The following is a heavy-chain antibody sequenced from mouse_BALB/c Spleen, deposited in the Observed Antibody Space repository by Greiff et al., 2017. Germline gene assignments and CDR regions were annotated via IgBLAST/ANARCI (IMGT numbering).Heavy chain of an antibody. D-gene: IGHD2-2*01. J-gene: IGHJ4*01. Sequence: VQLQESGAELMKPGASVKISCKATGYTFSSYWIEWVKQRPGHGLEWIGEILPGSGSTNYNEKFKSKATLTVDKPSSTAYMQLSSLTSEDSAVYYCTRGYGYDEEDAMDYWGQGTSVTVSS. CDR3: TRGYGYDEEDAMDY. V-gene: IGHV1-9*01. CDR1: GYTFSSYW. CDR2: ILPGSGST.